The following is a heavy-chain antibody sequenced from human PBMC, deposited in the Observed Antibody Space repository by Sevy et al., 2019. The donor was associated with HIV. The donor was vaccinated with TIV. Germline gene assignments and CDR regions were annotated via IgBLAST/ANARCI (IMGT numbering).Heavy chain of an antibody. D-gene: IGHD2-8*02. V-gene: IGHV3-15*01. CDR1: GFTFSYAW. CDR3: NTDPIILLLVTNGLDV. J-gene: IGHJ6*02. CDR2: IKAKADGGTI. Sequence: GGSLRLSCAASGFTFSYAWMSWVRQAPGKGLEWIGRIKAKADGGTIEYAAPVKGGFTISRDDSKNTLYLRMNSLKTEDTAVYYCNTDPIILLLVTNGLDVWGQGTTVTVSS.